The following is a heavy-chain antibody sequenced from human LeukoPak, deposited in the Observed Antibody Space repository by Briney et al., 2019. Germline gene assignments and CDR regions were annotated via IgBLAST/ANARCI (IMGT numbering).Heavy chain of an antibody. CDR2: INTNTGNP. J-gene: IGHJ6*02. CDR1: GYTFTSYA. D-gene: IGHD3-16*01. CDR3: ARRIEFGGYYYYGMDV. Sequence: ASVKVSCKASGYTFTSYAMNWVRQAPGQGLEWMGWINTNTGNPTYAQGFTGRFVFSLDTSVSTAYLQISSLKAEDTAVYYCARRIEFGGYYYYGMDVWGQGTTVTVSS. V-gene: IGHV7-4-1*02.